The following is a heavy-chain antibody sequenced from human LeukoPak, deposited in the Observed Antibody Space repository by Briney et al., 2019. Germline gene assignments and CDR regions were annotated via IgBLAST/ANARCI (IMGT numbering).Heavy chain of an antibody. J-gene: IGHJ4*02. CDR1: GFTFSSYA. CDR2: ISGSGGST. D-gene: IGHD3-3*01. V-gene: IGHV3-23*01. CDR3: ARGNDFWSGYSFDY. Sequence: GGSLRLSCAASGFTFSSYAMSWVRQAPGKGLEWVSAISGSGGSTYYADSVKGRFTISRDNSKNTLYLQMNSLRAEDTAVYYCARGNDFWSGYSFDYWGQGTLVTVSS.